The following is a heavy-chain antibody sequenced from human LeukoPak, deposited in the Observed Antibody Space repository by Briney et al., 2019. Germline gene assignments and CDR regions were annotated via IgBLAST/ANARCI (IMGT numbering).Heavy chain of an antibody. Sequence: GGSLRLSCAASGFTFSSYWMHWVRQAPGKGLVWVSRVNNDGSTTSYADSVRGRFTISRDNTKNTLYLQMNSLRAEDTAVYFCLAAAGTIGWGQGTPVTVSS. CDR2: VNNDGSTT. J-gene: IGHJ4*02. V-gene: IGHV3-74*01. D-gene: IGHD6-13*01. CDR3: LAAAGTIG. CDR1: GFTFSSYW.